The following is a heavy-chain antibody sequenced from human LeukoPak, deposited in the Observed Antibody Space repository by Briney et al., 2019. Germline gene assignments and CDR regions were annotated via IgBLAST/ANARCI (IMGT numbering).Heavy chain of an antibody. Sequence: ASVKVSCKASGYTFTSYGISWVRQAPGQGLEWMGWISAYNGNTNYAQKLQGRATMTTDTSTSTAYMELRTLRSDDTAVYYCATDXAAAGPNAFDYWGQGTLVTVSS. CDR3: ATDXAAAGPNAFDY. J-gene: IGHJ4*02. D-gene: IGHD6-13*01. CDR2: ISAYNGNT. V-gene: IGHV1-18*01. CDR1: GYTFTSYG.